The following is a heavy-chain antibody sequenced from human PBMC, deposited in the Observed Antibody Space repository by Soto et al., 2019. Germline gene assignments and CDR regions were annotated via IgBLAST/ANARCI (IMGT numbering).Heavy chain of an antibody. V-gene: IGHV1-18*01. CDR1: GYIFISYG. CDR2: ISTYNGNT. J-gene: IGHJ4*02. D-gene: IGHD6-6*01. CDR3: ARDRLNPGYFEY. Sequence: ASVKVSCNASGYIFISYGLSWVRQAPGQGLEWMGWISTYNGNTNYAQKLQGRVTMTTDTSTNTAYMELRNLRSDDTAVYYCARDRLNPGYFEYWGQGTLVTVSS.